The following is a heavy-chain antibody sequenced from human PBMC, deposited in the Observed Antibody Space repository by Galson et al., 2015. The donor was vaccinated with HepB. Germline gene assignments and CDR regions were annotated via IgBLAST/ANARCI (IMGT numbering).Heavy chain of an antibody. CDR1: GDSVSSNSAA. V-gene: IGHV6-1*01. J-gene: IGHJ5*02. CDR3: ARDGANWGSKWFDP. CDR2: TYYRSKWYN. Sequence: CAISGDSVSSNSAAWNWIRQSPSRGLEWLGRTYYRSKWYNDYAVSVKSRITINPDTSKNQFSLQLNSVTPEDTAVYYCARDGANWGSKWFDPWGQGTLVTVSS. D-gene: IGHD7-27*01.